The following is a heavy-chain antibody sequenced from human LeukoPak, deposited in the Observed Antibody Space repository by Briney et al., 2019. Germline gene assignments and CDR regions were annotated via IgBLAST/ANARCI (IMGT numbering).Heavy chain of an antibody. Sequence: GGSLRLSCAASGFIFDNYAMHWVRQAPGKGLEWVAVISFDGGNTHYAESVQGRFTISRDNSNNTLFLQMRSPRVEDAAVYYCAKGSYRDNWGQGTPVTISA. CDR2: ISFDGGNT. CDR3: AKGSYRDN. J-gene: IGHJ4*02. CDR1: GFIFDNYA. D-gene: IGHD3-10*01. V-gene: IGHV3-30*14.